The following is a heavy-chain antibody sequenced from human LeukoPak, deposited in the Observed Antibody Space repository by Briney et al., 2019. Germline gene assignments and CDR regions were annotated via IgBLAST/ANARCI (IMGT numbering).Heavy chain of an antibody. CDR1: GGSVSSHY. D-gene: IGHD2-21*01. CDR3: ARGLSETVDWNYFDY. V-gene: IGHV4-4*07. J-gene: IGHJ4*02. Sequence: SGTLSLTCTVSGGSVSSHYWTWIRQPAGRGLEWIGRADTSGNTAYNPSLKSRVTISVDTSKNQVSLKVISVSAADTAVYYCARGLSETVDWNYFDYWGQGTLVTVSS. CDR2: ADTSGNT.